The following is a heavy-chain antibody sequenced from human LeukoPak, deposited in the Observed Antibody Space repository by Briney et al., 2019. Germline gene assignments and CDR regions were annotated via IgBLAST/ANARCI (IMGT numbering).Heavy chain of an antibody. CDR3: AKALDGYNGMDV. J-gene: IGHJ6*02. D-gene: IGHD3-16*02. Sequence: GGSLRLSCAASGFAFIHYGMLWVRQAPGKGLAWVSGISGSGRSTHSADSVKGRFTISRDNSKNMLYLQMNSLRAEDTALYYCAKALDGYNGMDVWGQGTTVIVSS. CDR1: GFAFIHYG. CDR2: ISGSGRST. V-gene: IGHV3-23*01.